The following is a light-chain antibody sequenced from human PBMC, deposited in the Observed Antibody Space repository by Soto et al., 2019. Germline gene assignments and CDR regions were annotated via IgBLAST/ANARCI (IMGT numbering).Light chain of an antibody. J-gene: IGLJ2*01. Sequence: QSVLTQPPSVSGAPGQRVTIPCTGSSSNIGAGYDVHWYQHLPGTAPKLLIYGNNNRPSGVPDRFSGSKSGTSASLAITGLQAEDEADYYCQSYDTSLSGGVVFGGGTKVTVL. CDR1: SSNIGAGYD. CDR3: QSYDTSLSGGVV. V-gene: IGLV1-40*01. CDR2: GNN.